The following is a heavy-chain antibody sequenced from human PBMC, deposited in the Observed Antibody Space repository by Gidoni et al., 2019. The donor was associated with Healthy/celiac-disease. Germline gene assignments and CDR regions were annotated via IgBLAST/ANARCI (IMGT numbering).Heavy chain of an antibody. V-gene: IGHV1-69*01. CDR3: ASHLDSSRPLDAFDI. Sequence: QVQLVQSGAEVKKPGSSVKVSCKASGGTFSSYALSWVRQAPGQGLEWMGGISPIFGTANYAQKFQGRVTITADESTSTAYMELSSLRSEDTAVYYCASHLDSSRPLDAFDIWGQGTMVTVSS. CDR1: GGTFSSYA. J-gene: IGHJ3*02. D-gene: IGHD6-13*01. CDR2: ISPIFGTA.